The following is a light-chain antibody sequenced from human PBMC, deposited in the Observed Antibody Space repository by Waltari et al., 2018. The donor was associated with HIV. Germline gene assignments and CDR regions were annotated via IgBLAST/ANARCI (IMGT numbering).Light chain of an antibody. CDR1: TSNIGSND. J-gene: IGLJ2*01. Sequence: SVLTQPPSASGTPGQRVTISCSGSTSNIGSNDVFWYQHLPGAAPKLLIHRNNHRPSGVPDRFAASTAGTSASLALSGLRSEEEADYYCVAWDDSLRGVVFGGGTKVAAL. CDR2: RNN. V-gene: IGLV1-47*01. CDR3: VAWDDSLRGVV.